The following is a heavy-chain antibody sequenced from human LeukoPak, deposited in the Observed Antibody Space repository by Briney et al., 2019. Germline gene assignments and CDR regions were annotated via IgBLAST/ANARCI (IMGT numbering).Heavy chain of an antibody. CDR3: AKSFVAGELTIQLWLEYYFDY. J-gene: IGHJ4*02. CDR2: ISGSGGNS. V-gene: IGHV3-23*01. Sequence: GGSLRLSCAASGFTFSSHAMTWVRQAPGKGLEWVSVISGSGGNSYHADSVKGRFTTSRDNSKYTLFLQMNSLRAEDTAVYYCAKSFVAGELTIQLWLEYYFDYWGQGTLVTVSS. CDR1: GFTFSSHA. D-gene: IGHD5-18*01.